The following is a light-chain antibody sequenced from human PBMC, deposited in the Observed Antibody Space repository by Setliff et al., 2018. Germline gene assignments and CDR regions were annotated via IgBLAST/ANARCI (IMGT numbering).Light chain of an antibody. V-gene: IGLV2-8*01. Sequence: QSVLAQPPSASGSPGQSVTISCTGTSSDVGGYNYVSWYQQHPGKAPKLMIYEVSKRPSGVPDRFSGSKSGNTASPTVSGLQAEDEADYYCSSYAGSLYVFGTGTKFTVL. CDR1: SSDVGGYNY. CDR2: EVS. CDR3: SSYAGSLYV. J-gene: IGLJ1*01.